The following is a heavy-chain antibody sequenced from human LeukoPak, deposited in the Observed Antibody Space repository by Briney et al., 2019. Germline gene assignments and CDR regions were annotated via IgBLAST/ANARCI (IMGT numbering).Heavy chain of an antibody. CDR3: ARDLIGVDTAMAYYY. V-gene: IGHV1-69*06. CDR1: GGTFSSYA. J-gene: IGHJ4*02. Sequence: GASVKVSCKASGGTFSSYAISWVRQAPGQGLEWMGGIIPIFGTANYAQKFQGRVTITADKSTSTAYMELSSLRSDDTAVYYCARDLIGVDTAMAYYYWGQGTLVTVSS. CDR2: IIPIFGTA. D-gene: IGHD5-18*01.